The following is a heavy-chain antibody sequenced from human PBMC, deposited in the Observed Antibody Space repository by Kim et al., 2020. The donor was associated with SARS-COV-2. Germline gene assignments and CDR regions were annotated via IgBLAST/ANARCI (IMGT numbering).Heavy chain of an antibody. CDR1: GFTFDDYA. J-gene: IGHJ4*02. CDR2: ISWNSGSI. D-gene: IGHD1-26*01. V-gene: IGHV3-9*01. Sequence: GGSLRLSCAASGFTFDDYAMHWVRQAPGKGLEWVSGISWNSGSIGYADSVKGRFTISRDNAKNSLYLQMNSLRAEDTALYYCAKGPSYSGRHFDYWGQGTLVTVSS. CDR3: AKGPSYSGRHFDY.